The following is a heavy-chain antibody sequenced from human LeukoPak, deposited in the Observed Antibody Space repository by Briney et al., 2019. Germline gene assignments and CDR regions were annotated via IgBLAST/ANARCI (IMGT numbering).Heavy chain of an antibody. CDR1: GFTFSTYW. CDR3: ARSRFYFDY. J-gene: IGHJ4*02. V-gene: IGHV3-7*01. CDR2: IKPDGSEK. Sequence: GGSLRLSCAPSGFTFSTYWMRWLRQAPGQGLEWVAKIKPDGSEKDHVDSVKGRFTISRDNAKNSLYLQLNSLRAEDTAVYYCARSRFYFDYWGQGTLVTVSS.